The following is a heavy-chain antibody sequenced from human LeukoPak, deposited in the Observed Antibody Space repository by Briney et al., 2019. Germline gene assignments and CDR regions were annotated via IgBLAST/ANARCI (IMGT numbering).Heavy chain of an antibody. CDR1: GFTFSSYW. D-gene: IGHD3-22*01. J-gene: IGHJ4*02. CDR2: IKQDGSEK. V-gene: IGHV3-7*01. CDR3: ARSPYDSSGYYSSGYYFDY. Sequence: PGGSLRLSCAASGFTFSSYWMSWVRQAPGKGLEWVANIKQDGSEKYYVDAVRGRFTIYRDNAKNSRYLQMNSLRAEDTAVYYCARSPYDSSGYYSSGYYFDYWGQGTLVTVSS.